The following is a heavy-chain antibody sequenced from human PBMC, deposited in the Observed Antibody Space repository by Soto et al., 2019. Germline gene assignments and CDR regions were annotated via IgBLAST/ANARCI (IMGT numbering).Heavy chain of an antibody. J-gene: IGHJ6*02. V-gene: IGHV3-48*02. CDR1: GFTFRSYS. CDR3: AREGWPLLQTGMDV. D-gene: IGHD2-15*01. CDR2: ISSSNRTI. Sequence: PGGSLRLSCAASGFTFRSYSMNWVRQAPGKGLEWVSYISSSNRTINYADSVKGRFIISRDNAKNSLYLQMHSLRDGDTAVYYCAREGWPLLQTGMDVWGQGTTVTVSS.